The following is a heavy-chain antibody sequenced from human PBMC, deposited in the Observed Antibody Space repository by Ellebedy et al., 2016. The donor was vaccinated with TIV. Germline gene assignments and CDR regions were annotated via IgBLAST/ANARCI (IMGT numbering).Heavy chain of an antibody. CDR3: AIPSYQLLSYYFDS. V-gene: IGHV3-33*03. J-gene: IGHJ4*02. Sequence: PGGSLRLSCAASGFTFGRYGMHWVRQAPGKGLEWVAVIWFDGSKEFYADSVKGRFTISRDDSKNEVFLQMSSLRAEDTAVYYCAIPSYQLLSYYFDSWGQGTLVTVSS. CDR2: IWFDGSKE. CDR1: GFTFGRYG. D-gene: IGHD2-2*01.